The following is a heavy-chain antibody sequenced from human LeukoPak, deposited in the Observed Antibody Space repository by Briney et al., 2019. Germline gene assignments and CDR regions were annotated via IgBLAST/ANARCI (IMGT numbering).Heavy chain of an antibody. CDR1: GFTFSSYA. CDR2: IGGSGGST. CDR3: AKQLRSYGRGGFDY. Sequence: GGSLRLSCAASGFTFSSYAMSWVRQAPGKGLEWVSAIGGSGGSTYYADSVKGRFTISRDNSKNTLYLQMNSLRAEDTAVYYCAKQLRSYGRGGFDYWGQGTLVTVSS. J-gene: IGHJ4*02. V-gene: IGHV3-23*01. D-gene: IGHD3-10*01.